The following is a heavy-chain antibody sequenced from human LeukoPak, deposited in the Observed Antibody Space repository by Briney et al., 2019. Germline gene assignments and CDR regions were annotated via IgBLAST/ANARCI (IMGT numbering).Heavy chain of an antibody. D-gene: IGHD1-1*01. CDR2: ISYDGSNK. V-gene: IGHV3-30*03. CDR1: GFTFTNHG. J-gene: IGHJ6*02. CDR3: ARYDARYGMDV. Sequence: PGRSLRLSCVASGFTFTNHGMHWVRQAPGKGLEWVAVISYDGSNKYYADSVKGRFTISRDNSKNTLYLQMNSLRAEDTAVYYCARYDARYGMDVWGQGTTVTVSS.